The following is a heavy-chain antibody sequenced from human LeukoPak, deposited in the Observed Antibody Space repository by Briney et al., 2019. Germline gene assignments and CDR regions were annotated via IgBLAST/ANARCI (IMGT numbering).Heavy chain of an antibody. CDR3: ARTRRWGCSSTSCYATYFDS. CDR1: GFTVSSNY. CDR2: IYSCGST. Sequence: PGGSLRVSCAASGFTVSSNYMSWVRQAPGKGLEWVAVIYSCGSTYYADSVKGRFNISRDNSKNTLYLQMNSLRAEETAVYYCARTRRWGCSSTSCYATYFDSWGQGTLVTVSS. D-gene: IGHD2-2*01. V-gene: IGHV3-66*01. J-gene: IGHJ4*02.